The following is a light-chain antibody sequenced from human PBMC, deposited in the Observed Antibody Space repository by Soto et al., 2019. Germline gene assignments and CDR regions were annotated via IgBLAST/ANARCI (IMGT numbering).Light chain of an antibody. V-gene: IGKV3-15*01. CDR1: QSISSD. CDR2: GAS. CDR3: HQHIQWPPYT. Sequence: EVVLTQSPATLSVTPGERATLSCRASQSISSDLAWYQQKPGQAPRLLIYGASTRATGVPDRFSGSGSGTEVTLTISSLRSEDFAVYYCHQHIQWPPYTFGQGTKLEIK. J-gene: IGKJ2*01.